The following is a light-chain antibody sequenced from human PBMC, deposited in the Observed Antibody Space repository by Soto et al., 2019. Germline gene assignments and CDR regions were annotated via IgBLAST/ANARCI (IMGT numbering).Light chain of an antibody. Sequence: QSVLTQPASVSGSPGQSITISCTGTSSDIGSYNYVAWYQQFPGKTPKLIIYEVRNRPSGVSFRFSGSKSGNTASLTISGLQAEDEADYYCASWDDSLRGYVFGTGTKVTVL. CDR3: ASWDDSLRGYV. CDR1: SSDIGSYNY. V-gene: IGLV2-14*01. CDR2: EVR. J-gene: IGLJ1*01.